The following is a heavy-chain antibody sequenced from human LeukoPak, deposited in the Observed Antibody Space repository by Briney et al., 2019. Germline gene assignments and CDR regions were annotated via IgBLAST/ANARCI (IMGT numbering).Heavy chain of an antibody. V-gene: IGHV4-59*08. CDR3: ARRQQTRGYNGVQNWFDP. D-gene: IGHD5-24*01. J-gene: IGHJ5*02. CDR1: DGSSSSSS. Sequence: PSETLSLTCTVSDGSSSSSSWNWIRQSPDKGLEWIGYIYYSGSTKYNPSLESRVTISVDTSKNQISLKLRSVTAADTAIYYCARRQQTRGYNGVQNWFDPWGQGTLVTVSS. CDR2: IYYSGST.